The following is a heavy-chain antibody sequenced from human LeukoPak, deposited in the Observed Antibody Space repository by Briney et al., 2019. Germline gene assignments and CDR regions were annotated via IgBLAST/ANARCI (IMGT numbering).Heavy chain of an antibody. J-gene: IGHJ4*02. CDR3: ARTPYDYVWGSYRSPLFFDY. V-gene: IGHV5-51*01. Sequence: GESLKISCKGSGYSFTSYWIGWVRQMPGKGLEWMGIIYPGDSDTRYSPSFQGQVTISADKSISTAYLQWSSLKASDTAMYYCARTPYDYVWGSYRSPLFFDYWGQGTLVTVSS. CDR1: GYSFTSYW. D-gene: IGHD3-16*02. CDR2: IYPGDSDT.